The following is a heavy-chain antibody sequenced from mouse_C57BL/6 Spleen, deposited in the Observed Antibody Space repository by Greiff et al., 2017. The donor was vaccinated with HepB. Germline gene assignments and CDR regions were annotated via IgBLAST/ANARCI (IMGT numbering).Heavy chain of an antibody. CDR1: GYSITSGYY. D-gene: IGHD1-1*01. CDR2: ISYDGSN. CDR3: AREETTVVATGPYWYFDV. Sequence: EVQLVESGPGLVKPSQSLSLTCSVTGYSITSGYYWNWIRQFPGNKLEWMGYISYDGSNNYNPSLKNRISITRDTSKNQFFLKLNSVTTEDTATYYCAREETTVVATGPYWYFDVWGTGTTVTVSS. V-gene: IGHV3-6*01. J-gene: IGHJ1*03.